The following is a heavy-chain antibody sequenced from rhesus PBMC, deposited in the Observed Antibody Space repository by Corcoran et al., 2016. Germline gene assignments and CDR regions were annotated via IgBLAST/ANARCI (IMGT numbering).Heavy chain of an antibody. V-gene: IGHV3S5*01. CDR3: AKRAYYYSGSYYFDY. CDR1: GFIFSSYG. J-gene: IGHJ4*01. Sequence: EVQLVETGGGLVQPGGSLKLSCAVSGFIFSSYGMSWVRQAPGKGLEWVSVSNSGGGSTKYANSVKGRFASSRNNSNNQLSLQMNSLRPDDTAVYYCAKRAYYYSGSYYFDYWGQGVLVTVSS. D-gene: IGHD3-16*01. CDR2: SNSGGGST.